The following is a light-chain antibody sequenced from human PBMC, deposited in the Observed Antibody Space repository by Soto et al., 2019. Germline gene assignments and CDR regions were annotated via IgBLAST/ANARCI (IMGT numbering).Light chain of an antibody. V-gene: IGLV1-44*01. CDR2: TNY. CDR1: SSNIGTNP. J-gene: IGLJ1*01. CDR3: AAWDDSLNGHV. Sequence: QSALTQPPSASGTPGQRVTISCSGSSSNIGTNPVNWYQQLPGTAPKLLIYTNYQRPSGVPDRFSGSKSGTSASLAISGLQSEDEADYYCAAWDDSLNGHVFGTGTKLTVL.